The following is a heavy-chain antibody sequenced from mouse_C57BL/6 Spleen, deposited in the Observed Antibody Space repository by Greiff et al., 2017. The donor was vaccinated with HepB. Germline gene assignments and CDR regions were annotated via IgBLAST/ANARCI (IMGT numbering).Heavy chain of an antibody. J-gene: IGHJ2*01. V-gene: IGHV1-53*01. D-gene: IGHD2-3*01. CDR2: INPSNGGT. CDR3: AREGDDGYYGLYYFDY. Sequence: QVQLQQPGTDLVKPGASVKLSCKASGYTFTSYWMHWVKQRPGQGLEWIGNINPSNGGTNYNEKFKSKATLTVDKSSSTAYMPLSSLTSEDSAVYYCAREGDDGYYGLYYFDYWGQGTTLTVAS. CDR1: GYTFTSYW.